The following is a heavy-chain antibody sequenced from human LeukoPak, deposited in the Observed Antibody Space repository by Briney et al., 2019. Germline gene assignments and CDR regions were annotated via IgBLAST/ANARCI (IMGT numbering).Heavy chain of an antibody. V-gene: IGHV3-7*01. CDR3: ARVGYNGWNFEN. D-gene: IGHD5-12*01. CDR2: ISQDVSHK. Sequence: GGSLRLSCAASGFTFSSYWMGWVRQAPGKGLQSVAYISQDVSHKYYVDSVKGRFTISRDNAKNSLHLEMNSLRAEDTALYYCARVGYNGWNFENWGQGTLVTVSS. J-gene: IGHJ4*02. CDR1: GFTFSSYW.